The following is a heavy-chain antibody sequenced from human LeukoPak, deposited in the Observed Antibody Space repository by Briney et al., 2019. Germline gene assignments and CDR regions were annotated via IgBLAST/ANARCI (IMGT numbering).Heavy chain of an antibody. V-gene: IGHV4-61*02. D-gene: IGHD6-19*01. J-gene: IGHJ4*02. Sequence: SQTLSLTCTVSGGSISSGSYYWSWSRQPAGKGLEWSGRIYTSGSTNYNPSLKSRVTISVDTSKNQFSLKLSSVTAADTAVYYCAREVAVAGASPFDYWGQGTLVTVSS. CDR3: AREVAVAGASPFDY. CDR2: IYTSGST. CDR1: GGSISSGSYY.